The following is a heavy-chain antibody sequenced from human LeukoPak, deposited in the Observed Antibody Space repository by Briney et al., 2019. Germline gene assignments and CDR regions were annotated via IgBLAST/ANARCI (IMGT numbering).Heavy chain of an antibody. CDR3: TREYGFMTTVFHAFDI. J-gene: IGHJ3*02. V-gene: IGHV4-39*07. CDR1: GGSITSSSYY. D-gene: IGHD4-17*01. Sequence: ETLSLTCTVSGGSITSSSYYWGWIRQPPGKGLEWIGSVYYSGNTYYNSSLESRVTISVDTSKNQFSLKLSSVTAADTAIYYCTREYGFMTTVFHAFDIWGQGTMVTVSS. CDR2: VYYSGNT.